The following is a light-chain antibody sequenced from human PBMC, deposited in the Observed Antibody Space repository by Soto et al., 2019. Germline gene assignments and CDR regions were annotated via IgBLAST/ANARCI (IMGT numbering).Light chain of an antibody. CDR1: QSVSSY. Sequence: EIVFTQSPATLSLSPGERATLSCRASQSVSSYLAWYQQRPGQAPRILIYGASNRATGTPDRFSGSGSGTDFTLTISRLEPEDFAVYYCQQYGTSGTFGQGTKVDIK. J-gene: IGKJ1*01. V-gene: IGKV3-20*01. CDR3: QQYGTSGT. CDR2: GAS.